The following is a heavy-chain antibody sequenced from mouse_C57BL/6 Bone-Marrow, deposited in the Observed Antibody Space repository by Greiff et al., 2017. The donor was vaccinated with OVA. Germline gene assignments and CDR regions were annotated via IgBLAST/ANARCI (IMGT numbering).Heavy chain of an antibody. J-gene: IGHJ1*03. CDR2: ISDGGSYT. CDR1: GFTFSSYA. Sequence: VQLKESGGGLVKPGGSLKLSCAASGFTFSSYAMSWVRQTPEKRLEWVATISDGGSYTYYPDNVKGRFTISRDNAKNNLYLQMSHLKSEDTAMYYCARDEGLGYWYFDVWGTGTTVTVSS. CDR3: ARDEGLGYWYFDV. V-gene: IGHV5-4*01. D-gene: IGHD4-1*01.